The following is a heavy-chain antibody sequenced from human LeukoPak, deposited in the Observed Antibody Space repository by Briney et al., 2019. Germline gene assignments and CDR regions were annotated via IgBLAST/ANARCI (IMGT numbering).Heavy chain of an antibody. D-gene: IGHD4-23*01. CDR2: VTGSGTST. V-gene: IGHV3-23*01. J-gene: IGHJ4*02. CDR3: ANRWYYFDY. Sequence: GGSLRLSCAASGFTFSNYVMTWVRQAPGKGLEWVSTVTGSGTSTFYADSVKGRFTISRDNSKNTLYLQMNSLRVEDTAVYYCANRWYYFDYWGQGTLVTVSS. CDR1: GFTFSNYV.